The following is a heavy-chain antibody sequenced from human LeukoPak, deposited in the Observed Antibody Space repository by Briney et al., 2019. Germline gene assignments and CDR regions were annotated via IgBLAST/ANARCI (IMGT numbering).Heavy chain of an antibody. J-gene: IGHJ3*02. V-gene: IGHV3-11*04. Sequence: GGSLRLSCAASGFTFSDYYVSWIRQAPGKGLEWLSYIISTGGTIYYADSVKGRFTISRDNAKNSLYLQMNSLRAEDTAVYYCAGYSSGWFGAFHIWGQGTMVAVSS. D-gene: IGHD6-19*01. CDR3: AGYSSGWFGAFHI. CDR2: IISTGGTI. CDR1: GFTFSDYY.